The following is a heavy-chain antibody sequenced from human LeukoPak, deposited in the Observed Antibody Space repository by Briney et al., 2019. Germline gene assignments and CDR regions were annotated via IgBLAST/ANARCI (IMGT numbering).Heavy chain of an antibody. CDR1: GGSFSGYY. Sequence: SETLSLTCAVYGGSFSGYYWSWIRQPPGRGLEWIGEINHSGSTNYNPSLKSRVTISVDTSKNQFSLKLSSVTAADTAVYYCASSYGQGRLFDYWGQGTLVTVSS. CDR3: ASSYGQGRLFDY. D-gene: IGHD5-18*01. CDR2: INHSGST. V-gene: IGHV4-34*01. J-gene: IGHJ4*02.